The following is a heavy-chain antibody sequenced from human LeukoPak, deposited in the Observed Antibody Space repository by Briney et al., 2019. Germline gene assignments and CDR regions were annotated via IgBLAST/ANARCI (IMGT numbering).Heavy chain of an antibody. CDR1: GGSFSGYY. CDR3: ARRHIVVVPAAMRANWFDP. V-gene: IGHV4-34*01. Sequence: PSETLSLTCAVYGGSFSGYYWSWIRQPPGKGLEWIGEINHSGSTNYNPSLKSRVTISVDTSKNQFSLKLSSVTAADTAVYYCARRHIVVVPAAMRANWFDPWGQRTLVTLSS. CDR2: INHSGST. J-gene: IGHJ5*02. D-gene: IGHD2-2*01.